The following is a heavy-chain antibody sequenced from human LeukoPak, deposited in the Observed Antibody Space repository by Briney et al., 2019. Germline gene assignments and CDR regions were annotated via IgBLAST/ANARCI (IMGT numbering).Heavy chain of an antibody. CDR2: IDGSSSDI. CDR3: ARRGYYDYSGFDY. Sequence: GGSLRLSCAASGFTFSSYSMNWVRQAPGKGLEWVSSIDGSSSDIYYADSVKGRFTISRDNSKNSLYLQMKSLRAEDTALYYCARRGYYDYSGFDYWGQGTLVTVSS. D-gene: IGHD3-22*01. J-gene: IGHJ4*02. CDR1: GFTFSSYS. V-gene: IGHV3-21*01.